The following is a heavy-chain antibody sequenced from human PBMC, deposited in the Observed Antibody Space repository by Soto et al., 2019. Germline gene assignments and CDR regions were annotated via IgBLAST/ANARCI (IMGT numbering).Heavy chain of an antibody. CDR3: AHRRAAAGTGRGYWFDP. D-gene: IGHD6-13*01. Sequence: SGPTLVNPTQTLTLTCTFSGFSLSTSGVGVGWIRQPPGKALEWLAPIYWDDDKRYSPSLKSRLTITKDTSKNQVVLTMTNMDPVDTATYYCAHRRAAAGTGRGYWFDPWGQGTLVTVSS. J-gene: IGHJ5*02. V-gene: IGHV2-5*02. CDR2: IYWDDDK. CDR1: GFSLSTSGVG.